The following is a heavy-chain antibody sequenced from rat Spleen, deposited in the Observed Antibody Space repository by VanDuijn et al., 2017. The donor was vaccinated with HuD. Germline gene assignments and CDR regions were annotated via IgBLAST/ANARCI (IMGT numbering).Heavy chain of an antibody. CDR1: GFSFSNYG. Sequence: EVQLVESGGGLVQPGRSLKLSCLASGFSFSNYGMNWIRQAPGKGLEWVASMNSGSSYIYYADTVKGRFTMSRENAKNTLYLQMTSLRSEDTALYYCVSVCYYDGSYYLGYWGQGVMVTVSS. V-gene: IGHV5-34*01. D-gene: IGHD1-12*02. CDR3: VSVCYYDGSYYLGY. J-gene: IGHJ2*01. CDR2: MNSGSSYI.